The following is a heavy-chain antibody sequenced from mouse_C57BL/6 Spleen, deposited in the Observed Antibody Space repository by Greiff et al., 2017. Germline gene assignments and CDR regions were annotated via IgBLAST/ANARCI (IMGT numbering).Heavy chain of an antibody. CDR1: GYTFTDYN. D-gene: IGHD2-4*01. CDR3: GRGDDYGFAY. J-gene: IGHJ3*01. CDR2: FNPNNGGT. V-gene: IGHV1-18*01. Sequence: VQLQQSGPELVKPGASVKIPCKASGYTFTDYNMDWVKQSHGKSLEWIGDFNPNNGGTIYNQKFKGKATLTVDKSSSTAYIELRSLTSEVTAVYYCGRGDDYGFAYWGQGTLVTVSA.